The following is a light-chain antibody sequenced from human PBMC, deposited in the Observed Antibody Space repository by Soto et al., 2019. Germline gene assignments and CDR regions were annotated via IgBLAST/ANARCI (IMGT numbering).Light chain of an antibody. J-gene: IGLJ2*01. V-gene: IGLV2-8*01. Sequence: QSALTQPPSASGSLGQSVTISCTGTSNDVGGYNYVSWYQQHPGKATKFILYEVSKRPSGVPDRFSGSKSGNTASLTVSGLQAEDEADYYCSSYAGSNNVVFGGGTKITVL. CDR3: SSYAGSNNVV. CDR1: SNDVGGYNY. CDR2: EVS.